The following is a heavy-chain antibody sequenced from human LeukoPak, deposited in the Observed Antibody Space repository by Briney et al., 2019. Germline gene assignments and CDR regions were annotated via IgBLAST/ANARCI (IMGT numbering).Heavy chain of an antibody. J-gene: IGHJ4*02. CDR1: GGTFSSYA. D-gene: IGHD3-3*01. Sequence: ASVKVSCKASGGTFSSYAISWVRQAPGQGLERMGGIIPIFGTANYAQKFQGRVTTTSDTSASTAYMELSSLTSEDTAVYYCARGGVEIYFDYWGRGTLVTVSS. CDR2: IIPIFGTA. CDR3: ARGGVEIYFDY. V-gene: IGHV1-69*05.